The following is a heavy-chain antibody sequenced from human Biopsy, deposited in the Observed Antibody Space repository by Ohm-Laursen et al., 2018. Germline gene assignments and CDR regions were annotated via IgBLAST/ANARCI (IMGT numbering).Heavy chain of an antibody. J-gene: IGHJ1*01. V-gene: IGHV4-59*11. CDR3: ARGSNDSGGLYFPR. D-gene: IGHD4-23*01. CDR2: ISCTGYT. Sequence: SETLSLTCTVSGGSFTGHYWSWIRQPPGKGLEWIGHISCTGYTSYNASLKSRVTISVDTSRNHFSLRLSSLTAADTAVYYCARGSNDSGGLYFPRWGQGTLVTVTS. CDR1: GGSFTGHY.